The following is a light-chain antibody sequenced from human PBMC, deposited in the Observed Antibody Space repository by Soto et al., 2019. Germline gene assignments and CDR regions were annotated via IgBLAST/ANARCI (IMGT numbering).Light chain of an antibody. CDR1: QSVSSSY. J-gene: IGKJ1*01. CDR3: QQYSSPWT. V-gene: IGKV3-20*01. Sequence: EIVLTQSPGTLSLSPGERATLSCRASQSVSSSYLAWYQQKPGQAPRLLIYGASSMATGIPDRFSGSGSGTDFTLTISRLEPEDFAVYYCQQYSSPWTFGQGTKVEIK. CDR2: GAS.